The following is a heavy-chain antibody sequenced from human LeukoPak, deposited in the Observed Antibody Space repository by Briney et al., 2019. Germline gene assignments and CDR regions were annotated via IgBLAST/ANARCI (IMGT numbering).Heavy chain of an antibody. CDR3: AKPARTDYVDY. CDR2: VSGSGGST. Sequence: GGSLRLSCAASGFTFTSYAMTWVRQAPGKGLEWVSTVSGSGGSTFSADSVKGLFTISRDNSRNTLYLQMNSLRAEDTAVYYCAKPARTDYVDYWGQGTLVTVSS. D-gene: IGHD1-14*01. CDR1: GFTFTSYA. V-gene: IGHV3-23*01. J-gene: IGHJ4*02.